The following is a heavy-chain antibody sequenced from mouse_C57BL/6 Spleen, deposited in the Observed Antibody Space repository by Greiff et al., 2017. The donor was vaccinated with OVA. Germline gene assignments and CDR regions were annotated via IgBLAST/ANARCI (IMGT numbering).Heavy chain of an antibody. D-gene: IGHD1-1*01. CDR2: ISYSGST. CDR3: ARDHYGSSPGFAY. Sequence: EVKLVESGPGMVKPSQSLSLTCTVTGYSITSGYDWHWIRHFPGNKLEWMGYISYSGSTNYNPSLKSRISITHDTSKNHFFLKLNSVTTEDTATYYCARDHYGSSPGFAYWGQGTLVTVSA. V-gene: IGHV3-1*01. J-gene: IGHJ3*01. CDR1: GYSITSGYD.